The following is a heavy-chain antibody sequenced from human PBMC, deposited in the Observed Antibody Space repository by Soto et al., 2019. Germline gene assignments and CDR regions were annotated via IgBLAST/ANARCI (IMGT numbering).Heavy chain of an antibody. CDR2: IYWDDSK. D-gene: IGHD1-1*01. CDR1: GFSLTTSGVG. J-gene: IGHJ5*01. CDR3: AHRQTGSGGTWFDS. Sequence: QITLKESGPTLVKPTQTLTLTCTFSGFSLTTSGVGVGWIRQPPGKALEWLALIYWDDSKRYSPSLKTRLTIPKDTSKHQVVLNITNMGPVDTATYYCAHRQTGSGGTWFDSWGQGTLVIVSS. V-gene: IGHV2-5*02.